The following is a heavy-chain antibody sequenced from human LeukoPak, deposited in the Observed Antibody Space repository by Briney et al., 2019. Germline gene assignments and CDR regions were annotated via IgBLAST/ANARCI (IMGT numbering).Heavy chain of an antibody. CDR3: ANPNPVSASDY. V-gene: IGHV3-53*01. J-gene: IGHJ4*02. Sequence: PGGSLRLSCAASGFTVSSNYMSWVRQAPGKGLEWVSVIYSGGSTYYADSVKGRFAISRDNSKNTLYLQMNSLRAEDTAVYYCANPNPVSASDYWGQGTLVTVSS. CDR1: GFTVSSNY. D-gene: IGHD3-16*02. CDR2: IYSGGST.